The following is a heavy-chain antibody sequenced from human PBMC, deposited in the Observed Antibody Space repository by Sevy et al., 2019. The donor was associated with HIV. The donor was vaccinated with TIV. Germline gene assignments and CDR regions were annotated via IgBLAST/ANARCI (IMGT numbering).Heavy chain of an antibody. D-gene: IGHD2-2*02. CDR3: AKVGYCSSTSCYSIYYGMDV. CDR1: GFTFSRNA. V-gene: IGHV3-23*01. Sequence: GGSLRLSCAASGFTFSRNAMSWVRQAPGKGLEWASGITGSGGSTYYADSVKGPFTISGDNSKNTLYLQMNSLRVEDTAVYYCAKVGYCSSTSCYSIYYGMDVWGRGTTGTVSS. J-gene: IGHJ6*02. CDR2: ITGSGGST.